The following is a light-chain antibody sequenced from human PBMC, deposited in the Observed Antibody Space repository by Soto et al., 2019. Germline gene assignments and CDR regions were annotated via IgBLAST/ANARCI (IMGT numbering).Light chain of an antibody. V-gene: IGKV2-28*01. CDR2: LGS. Sequence: DIVMTQSPLSLPVTPGEPASISCRSSQSLLHSNGYNYLDWYLQKPGQSPQLLIYLGSNRASGVPDRFSGSGSGTDFTLKISRVEAEDVGVHYCMQALQTPYTFGQGTK. J-gene: IGKJ2*01. CDR3: MQALQTPYT. CDR1: QSLLHSNGYNY.